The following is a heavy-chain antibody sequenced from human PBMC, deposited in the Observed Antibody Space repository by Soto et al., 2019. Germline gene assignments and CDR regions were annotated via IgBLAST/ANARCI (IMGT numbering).Heavy chain of an antibody. J-gene: IGHJ4*02. V-gene: IGHV3-74*01. CDR3: AREGPLFYSSGWYDY. CDR2: INSDGSST. CDR1: GFTFSSYW. Sequence: GGSLRLSCAASGFTFSSYWMHWVRQAPGKGLVWVSRINSDGSSTSYADSVKGRFTISRDNAKNTLYLQMNSLRAEDTAVYYCAREGPLFYSSGWYDYWGQGTLVTVSS. D-gene: IGHD6-19*01.